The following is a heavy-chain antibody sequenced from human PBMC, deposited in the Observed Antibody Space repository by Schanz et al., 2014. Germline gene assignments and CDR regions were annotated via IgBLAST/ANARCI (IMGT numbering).Heavy chain of an antibody. CDR1: GLIFSNYV. J-gene: IGHJ3*02. D-gene: IGHD3-10*01. CDR3: AKGRFGELSAFDS. CDR2: ISGSGGST. V-gene: IGHV3-23*01. Sequence: EVQLLESGGGLVQPGGSLKLSCAASGLIFSNYVMSWVRQAPGKGLEWVSAISGSGGSTYYADSVKGRFTISRDNSKNTLYLQMNSLRAEDTAVYYCAKGRFGELSAFDSWGQGTMVTVSS.